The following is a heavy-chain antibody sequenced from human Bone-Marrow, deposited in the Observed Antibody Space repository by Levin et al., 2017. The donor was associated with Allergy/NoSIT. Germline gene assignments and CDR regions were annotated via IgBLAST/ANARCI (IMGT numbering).Heavy chain of an antibody. D-gene: IGHD7-27*01. CDR3: ARDWNWGNDY. J-gene: IGHJ4*02. CDR2: IKEDGSER. CDR1: GFPFSVYW. Sequence: GGSLRLSCAASGFPFSVYWMTWVRQAPGKGLEWVASIKEDGSERWYVDSVKGRFTISRDNAKNSLFLQMNSLRADDTAVYYCARDWNWGNDYWGQGSRVTVSS. V-gene: IGHV3-7*01.